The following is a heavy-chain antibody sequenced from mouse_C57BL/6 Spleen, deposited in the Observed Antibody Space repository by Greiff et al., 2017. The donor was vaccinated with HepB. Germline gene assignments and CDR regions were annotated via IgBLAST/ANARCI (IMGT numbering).Heavy chain of an antibody. CDR1: GFTFTDYY. D-gene: IGHD1-1*01. Sequence: EVKLVESGGGLVQPGGSLSLSCAASGFTFTDYYMSWVRQPPGKALEWLGFIRNKANGYTTEYSASVKGRFTISRDNSQSILYLQMNALRAEDSATYYCARYYYGSRGDYFDYWGQGTTLTVSS. CDR2: IRNKANGYTT. CDR3: ARYYYGSRGDYFDY. V-gene: IGHV7-3*01. J-gene: IGHJ2*01.